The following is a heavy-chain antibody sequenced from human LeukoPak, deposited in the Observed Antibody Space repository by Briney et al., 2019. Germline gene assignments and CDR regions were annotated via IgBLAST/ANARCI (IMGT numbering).Heavy chain of an antibody. V-gene: IGHV4-39*01. CDR1: DGSISSSSYY. CDR3: ARHSGEYHDSSGPTNY. CDR2: IYYTGST. D-gene: IGHD3-22*01. J-gene: IGHJ4*02. Sequence: SETLSLTCTVSDGSISSSSYYWGWIRQPPGKGLEWIGNIYYTGSTYYNPSLKSRVTISVDTSKNQFSLKLTSVTAADTAVYYCARHSGEYHDSSGPTNYWGQGTLVTVSS.